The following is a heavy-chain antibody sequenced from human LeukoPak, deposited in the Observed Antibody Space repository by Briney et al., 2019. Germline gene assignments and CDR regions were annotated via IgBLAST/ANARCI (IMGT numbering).Heavy chain of an antibody. CDR3: ARDELPLDAFDI. CDR2: IYYSGST. Sequence: SQTLSLTCTVSGGSIRSGDFYWSWIRQHPGTGLEWIGYIYYSGSTYYNPSLKSRVTISVDTSKNQFSLKLSSVTAADTAVYYCARDELPLDAFDIWGQGTMVTVSS. V-gene: IGHV4-31*03. D-gene: IGHD5-24*01. J-gene: IGHJ3*02. CDR1: GGSIRSGDFY.